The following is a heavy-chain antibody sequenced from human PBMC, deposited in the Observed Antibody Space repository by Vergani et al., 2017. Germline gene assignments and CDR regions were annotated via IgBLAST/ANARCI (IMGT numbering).Heavy chain of an antibody. D-gene: IGHD6-13*01. CDR1: GGTFSSSA. V-gene: IGHV1-69*01. CDR3: AREGGVGGSSWYDY. CDR2: IISIFGTA. Sequence: QVQLVQSGAEVKKPGSSVTVSCKASGGTFSSSAISWVRQAPGQGLEWMGGIISIFGTANYAQKFQGRVTITADEPTSTAYMELSSLRSEATAVYYCAREGGVGGSSWYDYWGQGTLVTVSS. J-gene: IGHJ4*02.